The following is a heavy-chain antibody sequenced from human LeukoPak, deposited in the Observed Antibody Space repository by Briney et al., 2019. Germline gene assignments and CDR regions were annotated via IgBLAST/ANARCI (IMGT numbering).Heavy chain of an antibody. V-gene: IGHV1-2*04. CDR1: GYTFTSYY. Sequence: ASVKVSCKASGYTFTSYYMHWVRQAPGQGLEWMGWINPNSGGTNYAQKFQGWVTMTRDTSISTVYMELSRLRSDDTAVYYCARGTVIVATIGDAFDIWGQGTMVTVSS. D-gene: IGHD5-12*01. CDR3: ARGTVIVATIGDAFDI. CDR2: INPNSGGT. J-gene: IGHJ3*02.